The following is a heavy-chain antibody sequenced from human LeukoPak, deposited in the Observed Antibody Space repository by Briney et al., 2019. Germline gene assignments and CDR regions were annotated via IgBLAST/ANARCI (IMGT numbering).Heavy chain of an antibody. Sequence: ASAKVSCKASGYTFTSYYMHWVRQAPGQGLEWMGIINPSGGSTSYAQKFQGRVTMTRDTSTSTVYMELSSLRSEDTAVYYCARHRRFPYYDFWSGPANDAFDIWGQGTMVTVSS. CDR3: ARHRRFPYYDFWSGPANDAFDI. D-gene: IGHD3-3*01. J-gene: IGHJ3*02. CDR1: GYTFTSYY. V-gene: IGHV1-46*01. CDR2: INPSGGST.